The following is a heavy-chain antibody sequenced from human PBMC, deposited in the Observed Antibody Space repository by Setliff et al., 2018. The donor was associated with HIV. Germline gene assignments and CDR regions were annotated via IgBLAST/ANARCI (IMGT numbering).Heavy chain of an antibody. CDR2: INPNSGGT. J-gene: IGHJ6*02. CDR1: GYDFRRYG. Sequence: ASVKVSCKTSGYDFRRYGIAWVRQAPGQGLEWMGWINPNSGGTTYAQKFQGRVTMTRDTSISTAYMEVSRLRSDDTAVYYCARDHCSSSGCYEYSHYGMDVWGQGTTVTVSS. CDR3: ARDHCSSSGCYEYSHYGMDV. V-gene: IGHV1-2*02. D-gene: IGHD2-2*01.